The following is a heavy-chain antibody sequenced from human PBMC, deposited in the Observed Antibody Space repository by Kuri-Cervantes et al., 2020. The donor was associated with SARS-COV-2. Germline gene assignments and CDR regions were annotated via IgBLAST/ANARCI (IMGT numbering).Heavy chain of an antibody. CDR1: GYTFTSYG. Sequence: ASVKVSCKASGYTFTSYGISWVRQAPGQGLEWMGWISAYNGNTNYAQKLQGRVTMTTDTSTSTAYMELRSLRSDDTAVYYCARYYCSGGSCRDFDYWGQGALVTVSS. D-gene: IGHD2-15*01. V-gene: IGHV1-18*01. J-gene: IGHJ4*02. CDR2: ISAYNGNT. CDR3: ARYYCSGGSCRDFDY.